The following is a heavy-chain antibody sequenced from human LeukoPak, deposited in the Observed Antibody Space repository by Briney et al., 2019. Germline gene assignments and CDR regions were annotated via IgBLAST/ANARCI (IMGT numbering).Heavy chain of an antibody. CDR1: GFTFSSYA. Sequence: GSSLRLSCAASGFTFSSYAMHWVRQAPGKGLEWVAVISYDGSNKYYADSVKGRFTISRDNSKNTLYLQMNSLRAEDTAVYYCARGSDYFDYWGQGTLVTVSS. CDR3: ARGSDYFDY. CDR2: ISYDGSNK. V-gene: IGHV3-30-3*01. J-gene: IGHJ4*02.